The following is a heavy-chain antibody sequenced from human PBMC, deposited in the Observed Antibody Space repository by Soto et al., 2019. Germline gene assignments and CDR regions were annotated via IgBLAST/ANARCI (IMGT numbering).Heavy chain of an antibody. J-gene: IGHJ4*02. CDR3: ARDSSVTIFGVVTPPDY. D-gene: IGHD3-3*01. V-gene: IGHV3-21*01. CDR1: GFTFSSYS. CDR2: ISSSSSYI. Sequence: PGGSLRLSCAASGFTFSSYSMNWVRQAPGKGLEWVSSISSSSSYIYYADSVKGRFTISRDNAKNSLYLQMNSLRAEDTAVYYCARDSSVTIFGVVTPPDYWGQGTLVTVSS.